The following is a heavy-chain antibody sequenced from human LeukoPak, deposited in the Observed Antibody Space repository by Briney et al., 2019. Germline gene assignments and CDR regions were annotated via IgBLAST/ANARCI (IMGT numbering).Heavy chain of an antibody. J-gene: IGHJ1*01. V-gene: IGHV1-69*05. D-gene: IGHD3-3*01. CDR3: ARGGSVGTIFGVVTQEYFQH. CDR1: GGTFSSYA. Sequence: SAKVSCKASGGTFSSYAISWVRQAPGQGLEWMGGIIPIFGTANYAQKFQGRVTITTDESTSTAYMELSSLRSEDTAVYYCARGGSVGTIFGVVTQEYFQHWGQGTLVTVSS. CDR2: IIPIFGTA.